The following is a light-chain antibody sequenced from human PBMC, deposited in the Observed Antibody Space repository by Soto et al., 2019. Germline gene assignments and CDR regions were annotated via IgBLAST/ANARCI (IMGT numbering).Light chain of an antibody. CDR3: SSYTADSTLV. CDR2: DV. Sequence: QPVLSQPASVSGSPGQSITISCTGTSSDIGSYDYVSWYQQHPPKAPKLIIYDVSRPSGVSSRFSGSKSGITASLTISGLQTGDEADYYCSSYTADSTLVFGGGTKLTVL. J-gene: IGLJ2*01. CDR1: SSDIGSYDY. V-gene: IGLV2-14*03.